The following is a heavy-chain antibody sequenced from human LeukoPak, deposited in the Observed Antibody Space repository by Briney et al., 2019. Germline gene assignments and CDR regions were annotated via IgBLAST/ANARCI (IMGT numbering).Heavy chain of an antibody. CDR2: INWSGGST. V-gene: IGHV3-20*04. CDR1: GFALDEHG. CDR3: ARDYKYAFDN. Sequence: GGSLRLSCTASGFALDEHGMSWVRQVPGKGLEWVSGINWSGGSTGYADPLRGRFTISRDNAKNSLYLQMNSLRVEDTAVYYCARDYKYAFDNWGQGTLVTVSS. J-gene: IGHJ4*02. D-gene: IGHD5-24*01.